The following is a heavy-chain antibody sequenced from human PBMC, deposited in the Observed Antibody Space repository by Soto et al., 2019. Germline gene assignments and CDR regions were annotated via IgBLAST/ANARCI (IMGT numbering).Heavy chain of an antibody. CDR1: GDMFRNSA. V-gene: IGHV1-69*13. J-gene: IGHJ6*02. CDR3: ARARLSNGDPNIYFFYGLDV. D-gene: IGHD3-10*01. CDR2: TIPVFRKT. Sequence: SVKVSCKASGDMFRNSAFTWVRQAPGQGLAWMGVTIPVFRKTDVAQKFQGRVNLTADESTSSLYMEVSSLTSEDTSVYYCARARLSNGDPNIYFFYGLDVWGQGTTVTVSS.